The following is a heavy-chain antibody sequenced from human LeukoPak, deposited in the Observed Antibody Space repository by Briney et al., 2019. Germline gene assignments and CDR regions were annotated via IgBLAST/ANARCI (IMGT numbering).Heavy chain of an antibody. V-gene: IGHV3-23*01. CDR2: ITGSGGST. Sequence: PGGSLRLSCAASGLTFNDYDLSWVRQAPGKGLDWVSAITGSGGSTFYADSVKGRFTISRDNSRHTLYLQMDSLRAEDTALYYCAKVSWSGSDRVYWVQGTLVTVSS. CDR3: AKVSWSGSDRVY. D-gene: IGHD3-3*01. CDR1: GLTFNDYD. J-gene: IGHJ4*02.